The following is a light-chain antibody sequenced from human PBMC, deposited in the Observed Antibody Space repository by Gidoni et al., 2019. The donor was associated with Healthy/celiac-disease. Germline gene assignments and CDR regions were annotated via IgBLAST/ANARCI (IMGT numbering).Light chain of an antibody. V-gene: IGKV1-39*01. Sequence: DTQMTQPPSSLSASVGDRVTITCRASQSISSYLNWYQQKPGKAPKLLIYAASSLQSGVPSRFSGSGSGTDFTLTISSLQPEDFATYYCQQSYSTPSTFGQGTKLEIK. J-gene: IGKJ2*02. CDR2: AAS. CDR3: QQSYSTPST. CDR1: QSISSY.